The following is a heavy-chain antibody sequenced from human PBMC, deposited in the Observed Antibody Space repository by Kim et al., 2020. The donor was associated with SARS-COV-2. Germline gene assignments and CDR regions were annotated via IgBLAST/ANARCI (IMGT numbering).Heavy chain of an antibody. CDR3: ATPRIVRGATNAFDI. CDR2: INHSGST. Sequence: SETLSLTCAVYGGSFSGYYWSWIRQPPGKGLEWIGEINHSGSTNYNPSLKSRVTISVDTSKNQFSLKLSSVTAADTAVYYCATPRIVRGATNAFDIWGQGTMVTVSS. V-gene: IGHV4-34*01. J-gene: IGHJ3*02. D-gene: IGHD3-10*02. CDR1: GGSFSGYY.